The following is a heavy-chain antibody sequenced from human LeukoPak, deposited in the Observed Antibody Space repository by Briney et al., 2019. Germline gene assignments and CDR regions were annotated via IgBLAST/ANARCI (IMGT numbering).Heavy chain of an antibody. D-gene: IGHD2-21*02. V-gene: IGHV3-53*01. CDR1: GFTVSSNY. Sequence: PGGSLRLSCAASGFTVSSNYMSWVRHAPGKGLEWVSVIYSGGSTYYADSVKGRFTISRDNSKNTLYLQMNSLRAEDTAVYYCARVVGAAIYYMDVWGKGTTVTVSS. CDR2: IYSGGST. CDR3: ARVVGAAIYYMDV. J-gene: IGHJ6*03.